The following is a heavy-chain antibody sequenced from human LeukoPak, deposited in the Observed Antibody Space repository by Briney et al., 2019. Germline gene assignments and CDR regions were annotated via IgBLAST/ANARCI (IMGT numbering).Heavy chain of an antibody. V-gene: IGHV4-39*01. D-gene: IGHD2-15*01. CDR2: IYYSGST. CDR1: GGSISSSSYY. J-gene: IGHJ4*02. Sequence: PSETLSLSCTVSGGSISSSSYYWGWIRQPPGKGLEWIGSIYYSGSTYYNPSLKSRVTISVDTSKNQFSLKLSSVTAADTAVYYCARHRCSGGSCHFDYWGQGTLVTVSS. CDR3: ARHRCSGGSCHFDY.